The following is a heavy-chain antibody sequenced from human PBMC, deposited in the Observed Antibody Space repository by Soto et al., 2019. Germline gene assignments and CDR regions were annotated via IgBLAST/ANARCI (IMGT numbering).Heavy chain of an antibody. V-gene: IGHV3-23*01. CDR1: GFTFIDYA. J-gene: IGHJ4*02. Sequence: EVQLLESGGGLVQPGGSLRLSCTASGFTFIDYAMSWVRQAPGKRLEWVSLISGGGGTTQYADSVKGRFTISRDNSKHTVYLQMNSLRVEDTAVYFCAKALSHDSPFDYWGQGTLVTVSS. CDR3: AKALSHDSPFDY. D-gene: IGHD1-1*01. CDR2: ISGGGGTT.